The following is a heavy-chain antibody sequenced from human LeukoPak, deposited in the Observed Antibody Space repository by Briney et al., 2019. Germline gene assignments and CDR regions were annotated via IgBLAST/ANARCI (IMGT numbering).Heavy chain of an antibody. V-gene: IGHV3-23*01. CDR3: AKGGIVGATVQAFDI. J-gene: IGHJ3*02. D-gene: IGHD1-26*01. Sequence: PGGSLRLSCAASGFTFDDYGMSWVRQAPGKGLEWVSAISGSGGSTYYADSVKGRFTISRDNSKNTLYLQMNSLRAEDTAVYYCAKGGIVGATVQAFDIWGQGTMVTVSS. CDR2: ISGSGGST. CDR1: GFTFDDYG.